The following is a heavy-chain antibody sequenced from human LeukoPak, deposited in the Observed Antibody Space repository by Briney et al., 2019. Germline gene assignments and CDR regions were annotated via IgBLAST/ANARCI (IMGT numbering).Heavy chain of an antibody. J-gene: IGHJ6*04. V-gene: IGHV3-48*04. Sequence: GGSLRLSCAASGFTFSGYSMNWVRQAPGKGLEWVSYISSSGGSIFNADSVKGRFTISRDNAKNSLYLQVNSLRAEDTDVYYXAELGITMIGGVWGKGTTVTISS. CDR3: AELGITMIGGV. CDR1: GFTFSGYS. D-gene: IGHD3-10*02. CDR2: ISSSGGSI.